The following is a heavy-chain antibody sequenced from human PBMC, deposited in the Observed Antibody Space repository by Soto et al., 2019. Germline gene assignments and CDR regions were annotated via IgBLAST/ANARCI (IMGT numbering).Heavy chain of an antibody. CDR2: ITPFFGIT. CDR3: AGGSGYVIRVVVSYFVMGF. CDR1: GGTLSSYA. D-gene: IGHD5-12*01. Sequence: QVQLVQSETEVKKPGSSVKVSCRSSGGTLSSYAIDWVRQAPGQGLEWMGGITPFFGITNYAQNFQDRVTLSAEGYTRTAYEAPRNPRYYLSGVYYCAGGSGYVIRVVVSYFVMGFWSQGTTVTV. V-gene: IGHV1-69*01. J-gene: IGHJ6*02.